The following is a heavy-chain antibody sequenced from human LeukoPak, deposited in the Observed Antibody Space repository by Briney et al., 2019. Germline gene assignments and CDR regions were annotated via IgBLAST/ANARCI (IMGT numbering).Heavy chain of an antibody. CDR3: AREYSSSSTLDY. D-gene: IGHD6-6*01. J-gene: IGHJ4*02. V-gene: IGHV1-8*02. Sequence: GASVKVSCKASGYTFTSYDINWVRQATGQGLEWMGWMNPNSGNTGYAQQFQGRVTMTRDTSISTAYMELSRLRSDDTAVYYCAREYSSSSTLDYWGQGTLVTVSS. CDR1: GYTFTSYD. CDR2: MNPNSGNT.